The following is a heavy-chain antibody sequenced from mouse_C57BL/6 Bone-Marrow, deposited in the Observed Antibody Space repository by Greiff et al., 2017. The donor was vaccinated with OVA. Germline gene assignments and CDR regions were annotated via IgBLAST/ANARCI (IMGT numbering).Heavy chain of an antibody. Sequence: EVKVVEPGGGLVKPGGSLKLSCAASGFTFSDYGMHWVRQAPEKGLEWVAYISSGSSTIYYADTVKGRFTISRDNAKNTLFLQMTSLRSENTAMYYCARGLRCFGYWGQGTTLTVSS. CDR2: ISSGSSTI. D-gene: IGHD2-4*01. V-gene: IGHV5-17*01. CDR1: GFTFSDYG. J-gene: IGHJ2*01. CDR3: ARGLRCFGY.